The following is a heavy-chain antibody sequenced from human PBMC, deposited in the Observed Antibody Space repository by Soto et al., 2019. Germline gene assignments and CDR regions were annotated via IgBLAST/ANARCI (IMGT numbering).Heavy chain of an antibody. V-gene: IGHV4-59*02. CDR2: ISYSGSL. J-gene: IGHJ4*02. Sequence: SETLSLTCTVSGDSVRNDYNSWIRQPPGKGLEWIGYISYSGSLNYNPSLKSRVTISVDTSKNQFSLKLSSVTAADTAVYYGARGRDGDYFDYWGQGTLVTVSS. D-gene: IGHD4-17*01. CDR1: GDSVRNDY. CDR3: ARGRDGDYFDY.